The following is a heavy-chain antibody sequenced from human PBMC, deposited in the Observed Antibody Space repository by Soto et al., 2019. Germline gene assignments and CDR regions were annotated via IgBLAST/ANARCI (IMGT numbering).Heavy chain of an antibody. CDR2: ISGSGGST. Sequence: GGSLRLSCAASGFTFSSYAXSWVRQAPGKGLEWVSAISGSGGSTYYADSVKGRFTISRDNSKNTLYLQMNSLRAEDTAVYYCAKDGVYCSSTSCNYYYYYYMDVWGKGTTVTVSS. V-gene: IGHV3-23*01. CDR1: GFTFSSYA. J-gene: IGHJ6*03. CDR3: AKDGVYCSSTSCNYYYYYYMDV. D-gene: IGHD2-2*01.